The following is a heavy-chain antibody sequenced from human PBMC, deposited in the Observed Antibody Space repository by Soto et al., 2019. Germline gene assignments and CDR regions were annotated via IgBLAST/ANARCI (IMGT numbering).Heavy chain of an antibody. V-gene: IGHV3-30*18. CDR3: AKDRDPQFFINAFDI. J-gene: IGHJ3*02. Sequence: GGSLRLSCAASGFTFSSYGMHWVRQAPGKGLEWVAVISYDGSNKYYADSVKGRFTISRDNSKNTLYLQMNSLRAEDTAVYYCAKDRDPQFFINAFDIWGQGTMVTVSS. CDR2: ISYDGSNK. D-gene: IGHD3-10*01. CDR1: GFTFSSYG.